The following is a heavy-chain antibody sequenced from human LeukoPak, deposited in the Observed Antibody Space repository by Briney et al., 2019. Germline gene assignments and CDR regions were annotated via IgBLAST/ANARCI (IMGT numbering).Heavy chain of an antibody. V-gene: IGHV3-23*01. D-gene: IGHD2-15*01. CDR3: AKAPVTTCRGAFCYPFDY. Sequence: PGGSLRLSCAASGLTLSSYAMSWVRQAPGKGLEWVSAISDTGNTYHADSVKGRFTISRDSSKNTLFLQMNRLRPEDAAVYYCAKAPVTTCRGAFCYPFDYWGLGTLVTVSS. J-gene: IGHJ4*02. CDR2: ISDTGNT. CDR1: GLTLSSYA.